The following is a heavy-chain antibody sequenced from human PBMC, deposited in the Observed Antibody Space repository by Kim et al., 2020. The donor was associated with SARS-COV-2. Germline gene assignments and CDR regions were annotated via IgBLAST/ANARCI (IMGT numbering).Heavy chain of an antibody. V-gene: IGHV3-23*01. J-gene: IGHJ4*02. CDR3: ARKGGSSAPGNYFDY. D-gene: IGHD6-13*01. Sequence: AAAVGCRFTIFRDDSANSLCLQMNSLRAEDTAVYYCARKGGSSAPGNYFDYWGQGTLVTVSS.